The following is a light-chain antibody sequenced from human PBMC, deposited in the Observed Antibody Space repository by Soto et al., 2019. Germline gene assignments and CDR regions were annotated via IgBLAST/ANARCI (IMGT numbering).Light chain of an antibody. Sequence: EIVMTQSPATLSVSPGERATLSCRASQSVSSNLAWYQQKPGQVPRLLIYGASTRATGIPARFSGSGSGTEFTLTISSRESEDFAVYYCQQYNNWPFTFGPGTKVAIK. J-gene: IGKJ3*01. V-gene: IGKV3D-15*01. CDR3: QQYNNWPFT. CDR2: GAS. CDR1: QSVSSN.